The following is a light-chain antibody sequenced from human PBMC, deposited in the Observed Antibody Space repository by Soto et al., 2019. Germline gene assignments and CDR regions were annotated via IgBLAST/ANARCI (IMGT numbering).Light chain of an antibody. CDR2: EGS. CDR1: SSDVGSYNL. Sequence: QSVLTRPASVSGSPEQSITISCTGTSSDVGSYNLVSWYQQHPGKAPKLMIYEGSKRPSGVSNRFSGSKSGNTASLTISGLQAEDEADYYCCSYAGSSTYVFGTGTKVTVL. V-gene: IGLV2-23*01. J-gene: IGLJ1*01. CDR3: CSYAGSSTYV.